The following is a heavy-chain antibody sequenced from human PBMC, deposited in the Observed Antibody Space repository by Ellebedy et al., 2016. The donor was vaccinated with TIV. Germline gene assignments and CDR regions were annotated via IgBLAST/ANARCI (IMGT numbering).Heavy chain of an antibody. V-gene: IGHV3-9*01. CDR3: ARESGYYGSGSYFDY. D-gene: IGHD3-10*01. J-gene: IGHJ4*02. CDR1: GFTFDDYA. CDR2: ISWNSGSI. Sequence: SLKISXAASGFTFDDYAIHWVRQAPGKGLEWVSGISWNSGSIGYADSVKGRFTISRDNSKNTLYLQMNSLRAEDTAVYYCARESGYYGSGSYFDYWGQGTLVTVSS.